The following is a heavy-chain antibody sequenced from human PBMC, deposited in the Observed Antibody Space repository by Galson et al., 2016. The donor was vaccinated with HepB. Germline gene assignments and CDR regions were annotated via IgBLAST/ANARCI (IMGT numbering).Heavy chain of an antibody. D-gene: IGHD1-26*01. CDR3: ARRLGGGPPY. CDR1: GASISSTGYS. CDR2: ISYSGTT. J-gene: IGHJ4*02. V-gene: IGHV4-39*01. Sequence: SETLSLTCTVSGASISSTGYSWDWIRRPPGKGLEWVGNISYSGTTYYNPSLKSRVTVSVDTSRNQFSLNLRSVTATDTAVYFCARRLGGGPPYWGQGTLVTVSS.